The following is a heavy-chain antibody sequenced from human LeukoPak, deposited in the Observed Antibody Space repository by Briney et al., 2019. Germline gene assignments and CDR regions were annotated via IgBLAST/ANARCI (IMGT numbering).Heavy chain of an antibody. J-gene: IGHJ6*03. V-gene: IGHV1-18*01. CDR3: ARCIAVAGTHYYYYYMDV. CDR1: GYTFTSYG. CDR2: ISAYNGNT. D-gene: IGHD6-19*01. Sequence: EASVKVSCKASGYTFTSYGISWVRQAPGQGLEWMGWISAYNGNTNYAQKLQGRVTMTTDTSTSTAYMELRSLRSDDTAVYYCARCIAVAGTHYYYYYMDVWGKGTTVTVSS.